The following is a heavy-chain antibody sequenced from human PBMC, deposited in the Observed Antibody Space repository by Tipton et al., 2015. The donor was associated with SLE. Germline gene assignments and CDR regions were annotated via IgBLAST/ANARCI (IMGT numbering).Heavy chain of an antibody. CDR3: AVQSGGVARADH. CDR1: GGSINSASAGYY. J-gene: IGHJ4*02. D-gene: IGHD3-10*01. V-gene: IGHV4-31*03. CDR2: VYYSGAT. Sequence: TLSLTCSVSGGSINSASAGYYWSWIRQHPGKGLEWIGYVYYSGATYYNPSLRSRISISIDTLKNQFSLKVTSMTAADSAVYYCAVQSGGVARADHWGQGTLVTVSS.